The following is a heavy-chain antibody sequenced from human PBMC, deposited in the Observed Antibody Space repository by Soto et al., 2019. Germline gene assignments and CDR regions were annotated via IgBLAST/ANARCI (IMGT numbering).Heavy chain of an antibody. Sequence: GGSLRLSCAASGFTFSSYAMSWVRQAPGKGLEWVSAISGSGGSTYYADSVKGRFTISRDNSKNTLYLQMNSLRAEDTAVYYCAKDRSDYDILTGQIDYWGQGTLVTVSS. J-gene: IGHJ4*02. D-gene: IGHD3-9*01. CDR3: AKDRSDYDILTGQIDY. V-gene: IGHV3-23*01. CDR2: ISGSGGST. CDR1: GFTFSSYA.